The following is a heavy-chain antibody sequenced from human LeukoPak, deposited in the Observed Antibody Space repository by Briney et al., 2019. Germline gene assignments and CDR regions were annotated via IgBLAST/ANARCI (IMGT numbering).Heavy chain of an antibody. CDR1: GFTFSNAW. D-gene: IGHD3-10*01. Sequence: GGSLRLSCAASGFTFSNAWMSWVRQGPGKGLEWVGRIKSKADGGTTDYAAPVKGRFTISRDDSKNTLYLQMNSLKTEDTAVYYCTTQRSRITMVRGVIRSDHWGQGTLVTVSS. CDR2: IKSKADGGTT. CDR3: TTQRSRITMVRGVIRSDH. V-gene: IGHV3-15*01. J-gene: IGHJ4*02.